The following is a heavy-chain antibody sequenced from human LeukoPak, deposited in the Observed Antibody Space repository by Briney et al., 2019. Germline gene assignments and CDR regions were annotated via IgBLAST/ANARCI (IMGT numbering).Heavy chain of an antibody. CDR3: AKVLAACFDY. Sequence: GGSLRLSCAASGFTFSSHSMTWVRQAPGKGLEWVSSISSSSNYIYYADSVKGRFTISRDNAKNSLYLQANSLRAEDTAVYYCAKVLAACFDYWGQGTLVTVSS. J-gene: IGHJ4*02. CDR2: ISSSSNYI. V-gene: IGHV3-21*01. D-gene: IGHD2-8*02. CDR1: GFTFSSHS.